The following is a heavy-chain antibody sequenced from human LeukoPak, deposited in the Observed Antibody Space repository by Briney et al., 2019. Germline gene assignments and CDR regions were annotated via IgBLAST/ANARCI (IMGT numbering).Heavy chain of an antibody. V-gene: IGHV4-39*01. D-gene: IGHD6-13*01. J-gene: IGHJ4*02. Sequence: SETLSLTCTVSGDSIASGTYSWGWIRQPLGKGLEWIGSIYYSGSTYYNPSLKSRVTISVDTSKNQFPLKLSSVTAADTAVYYCARHAGGIAATGTRPFDYWGQGTLVTVSS. CDR2: IYYSGST. CDR3: ARHAGGIAATGTRPFDY. CDR1: GDSIASGTYS.